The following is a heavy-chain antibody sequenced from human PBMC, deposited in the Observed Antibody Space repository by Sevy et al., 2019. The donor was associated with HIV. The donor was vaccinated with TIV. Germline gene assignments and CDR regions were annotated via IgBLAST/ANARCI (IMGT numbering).Heavy chain of an antibody. J-gene: IGHJ6*03. V-gene: IGHV4-59*01. D-gene: IGHD1-26*01. Sequence: SETLSLTCTVSGGSISSYYWSWIRQPPGNGLEWIGYIYYSGSTNYNPSLKSRVTISVDTSKNQFSLKLSSVTAADTAVYYCARGGPTPGYYYYMDVWGKGTTVTVSS. CDR3: ARGGPTPGYYYYMDV. CDR1: GGSISSYY. CDR2: IYYSGST.